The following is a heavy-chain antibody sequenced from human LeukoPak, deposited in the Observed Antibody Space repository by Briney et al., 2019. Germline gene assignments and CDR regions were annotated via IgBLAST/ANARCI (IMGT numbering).Heavy chain of an antibody. CDR2: ISYDGSDK. Sequence: GGSLRLSCAASGFTFSSYAMSWVRQAPGKGLEWVAIISYDGSDKFYADSVKGRFTISRDNSKNTLYLQMNILRAEDTAVYYCAKDPSLRVTMPVWGQGTLVTVSS. D-gene: IGHD4/OR15-4a*01. CDR3: AKDPSLRVTMPV. J-gene: IGHJ4*02. V-gene: IGHV3-30*18. CDR1: GFTFSSYA.